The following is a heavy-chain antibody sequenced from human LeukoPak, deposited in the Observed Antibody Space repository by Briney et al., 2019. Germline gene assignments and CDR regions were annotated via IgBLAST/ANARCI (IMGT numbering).Heavy chain of an antibody. Sequence: SETLSLTCAVCGGSISSGSYYWGWIRQSPGKGLEWIGSIYYSGSTYYNPSLKSRVTISVDTSKNQFSLKLSSVTAADTAVYYCARAFRLHFDYWGQGTLVTVSS. CDR3: ARAFRLHFDY. CDR1: GGSISSGSYY. D-gene: IGHD2/OR15-2a*01. V-gene: IGHV4-39*01. CDR2: IYYSGST. J-gene: IGHJ4*02.